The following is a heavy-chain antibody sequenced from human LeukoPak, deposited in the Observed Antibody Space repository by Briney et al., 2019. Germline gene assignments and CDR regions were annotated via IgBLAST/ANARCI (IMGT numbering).Heavy chain of an antibody. CDR1: GFTFSDYY. V-gene: IGHV3-11*06. J-gene: IGHJ4*02. D-gene: IGHD2-15*01. CDR3: ARARYCSGGSCYSGNDY. CDR2: ISSSSSYT. Sequence: GGSLRLSCAASGFTFSDYYMSWIRQAPGKGLEWVSYISSSSSYTNYADSVKGRFTISRENAKNSLYLQMNSLRAEDTAVYYCARARYCSGGSCYSGNDYWGQGTLVTVSS.